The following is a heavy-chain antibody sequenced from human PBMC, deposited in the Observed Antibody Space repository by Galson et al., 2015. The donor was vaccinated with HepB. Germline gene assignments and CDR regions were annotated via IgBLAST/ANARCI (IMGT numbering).Heavy chain of an antibody. CDR1: GFTFDDYA. Sequence: SLRLSCAASGFTFDDYAMHWVRQAPGKGLEWVSGISWNSGSIGYADSVKGRFTISRDNAKNSLYLQMNSLRAEDTALYYCAKDRAPGCSGGSCYSNYYYGMDVWDQGTTVTVSS. J-gene: IGHJ6*02. CDR2: ISWNSGSI. CDR3: AKDRAPGCSGGSCYSNYYYGMDV. D-gene: IGHD2-15*01. V-gene: IGHV3-9*01.